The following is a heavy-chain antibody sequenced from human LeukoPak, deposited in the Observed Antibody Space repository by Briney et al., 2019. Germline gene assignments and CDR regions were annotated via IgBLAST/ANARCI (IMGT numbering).Heavy chain of an antibody. Sequence: ASVKVSCKASGYTFTSYGISWVRQAPGQGLEWMGWISAYNGNTNYAQKLQGRVTMTTDTSTGTAYMKLRSPRSDDTAVYYCARDLFGVVIILYYYYDMDVWGQGTTVTVSS. J-gene: IGHJ6*02. D-gene: IGHD3-3*01. CDR2: ISAYNGNT. CDR1: GYTFTSYG. CDR3: ARDLFGVVIILYYYYDMDV. V-gene: IGHV1-18*01.